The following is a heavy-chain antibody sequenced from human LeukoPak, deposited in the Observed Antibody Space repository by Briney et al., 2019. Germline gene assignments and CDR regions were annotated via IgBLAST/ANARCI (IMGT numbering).Heavy chain of an antibody. CDR1: GFTFSSYA. J-gene: IGHJ4*02. V-gene: IGHV3-23*01. Sequence: GGSLRLSCAASGFTFSSYAMSWVRQAPGKGLEWVSAISGSGGSTYYADSVKGRFTFSRDNSKNTLYLQMNSLRAEDTAVYYCAKDRNRWLGKIGDYWGQGTLVTVSS. D-gene: IGHD4-23*01. CDR3: AKDRNRWLGKIGDY. CDR2: ISGSGGST.